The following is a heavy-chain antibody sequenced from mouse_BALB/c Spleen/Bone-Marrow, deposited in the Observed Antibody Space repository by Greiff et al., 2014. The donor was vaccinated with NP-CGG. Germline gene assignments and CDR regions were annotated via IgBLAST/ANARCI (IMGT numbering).Heavy chain of an antibody. V-gene: IGHV1-18*01. D-gene: IGHD2-3*01. Sequence: EVQVVESGPELVKPGASMKISCKASGYSFTGYTMNWVKQSHGKNLEWIGLINPYNGGTSYNQKFKGKATLTVDKSSSTAYMELLSLTSEDSAVYYCARFGADGYPRFAYWGQGTLVTVSA. CDR1: GYSFTGYT. J-gene: IGHJ3*01. CDR3: ARFGADGYPRFAY. CDR2: INPYNGGT.